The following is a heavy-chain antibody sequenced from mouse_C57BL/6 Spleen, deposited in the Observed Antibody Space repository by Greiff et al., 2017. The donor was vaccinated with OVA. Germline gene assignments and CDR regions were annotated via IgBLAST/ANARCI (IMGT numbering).Heavy chain of an antibody. CDR1: GYTFTSYW. J-gene: IGHJ4*01. CDR2: IHPNSGST. Sequence: VQLQQPGAELVKPGASVKLSCKASGYTFTSYWMHWVKQRPGQGLEWIGMIHPNSGSTNYNEKFKSKATLTVDKSSSTAYMQRSSLTSEDSAVYYGARADYYGSSYYYAMDYWGQGTSVTVSS. V-gene: IGHV1-64*01. D-gene: IGHD1-1*01. CDR3: ARADYYGSSYYYAMDY.